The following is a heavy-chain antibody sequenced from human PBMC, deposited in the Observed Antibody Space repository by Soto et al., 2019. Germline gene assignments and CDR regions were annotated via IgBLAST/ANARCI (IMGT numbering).Heavy chain of an antibody. CDR2: ISASGGTA. J-gene: IGHJ5*01. V-gene: IGHV3-23*01. D-gene: IGHD3-22*01. CDR3: AKLTYPSDSTGYYYERVSGWIDS. Sequence: EVQLLESGGGLIQPGGSLRLSCAASGFMFSSYAMSWVRQAPGKGLEWVSSISASGGTANLADSVEGRCTISRDNSKCTLYLQMNSLRAEDTAVYYCAKLTYPSDSTGYYYERVSGWIDSWGQGTLVTVSS. CDR1: GFMFSSYA.